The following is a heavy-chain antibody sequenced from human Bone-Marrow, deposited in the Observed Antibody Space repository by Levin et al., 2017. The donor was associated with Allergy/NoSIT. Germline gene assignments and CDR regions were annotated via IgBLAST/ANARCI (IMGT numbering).Heavy chain of an antibody. J-gene: IGHJ3*01. CDR3: NTRIAVAGDDAFDV. D-gene: IGHD6-19*01. CDR2: IKSKTFDETT. Sequence: LSLTCAASGFPFRHAWMSWVRPAPGKGLEWVGQIKSKTFDETTDFAAPVKGRFAISRDDSKNTMYLYMNSLKTDDTGVYYCNTRIAVAGDDAFDVWGHGTVVTVSS. V-gene: IGHV3-15*01. CDR1: GFPFRHAW.